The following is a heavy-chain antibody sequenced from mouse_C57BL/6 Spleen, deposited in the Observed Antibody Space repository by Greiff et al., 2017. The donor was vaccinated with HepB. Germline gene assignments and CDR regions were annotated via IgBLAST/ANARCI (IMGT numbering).Heavy chain of an antibody. D-gene: IGHD2-4*01. Sequence: QVQLQQSGPELVKPGASVKISCKASGYSFTSYYIHWVKQRPGQGLEWIGWIYPGSGNTKYNEKFKGKATLTADTSSSTAYMQLSSLTSEDSAVYYCARGFYDDYDGYAMDYWGQGTSVTVSS. CDR2: IYPGSGNT. V-gene: IGHV1-66*01. CDR3: ARGFYDDYDGYAMDY. CDR1: GYSFTSYY. J-gene: IGHJ4*01.